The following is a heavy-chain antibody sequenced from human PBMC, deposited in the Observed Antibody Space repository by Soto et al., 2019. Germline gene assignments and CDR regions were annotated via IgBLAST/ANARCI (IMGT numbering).Heavy chain of an antibody. V-gene: IGHV1-3*01. CDR3: ARGWGYCSSTSCKKIDY. D-gene: IGHD2-2*01. J-gene: IGHJ4*02. Sequence: ASVKVSCKASGSTFTSYAMHWVRQAPGQRLEWMGWINAGNGNTKYSQKFQGRVTITRDTSASTAYMELSSLRSEDTAVYCCARGWGYCSSTSCKKIDYWGQGTLVTVSS. CDR2: INAGNGNT. CDR1: GSTFTSYA.